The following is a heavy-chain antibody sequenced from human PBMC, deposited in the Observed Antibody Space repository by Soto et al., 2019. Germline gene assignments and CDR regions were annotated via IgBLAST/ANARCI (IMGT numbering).Heavy chain of an antibody. CDR2: ISYDGSNK. CDR3: ARDRRLGWFDP. CDR1: GFTFSSYA. D-gene: IGHD6-6*01. Sequence: GGSLRLSCAASGFTFSSYAMHWVRQAPGKGLEWVAVISYDGSNKYYADSVKGRFTISRDNSKNTLYLQMNSLRAEDTAVYCCARDRRLGWFDPWGQGTLVTVSS. V-gene: IGHV3-30-3*01. J-gene: IGHJ5*02.